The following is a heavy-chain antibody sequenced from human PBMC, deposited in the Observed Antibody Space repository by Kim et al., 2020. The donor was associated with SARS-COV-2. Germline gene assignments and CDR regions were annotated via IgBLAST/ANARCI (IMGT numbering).Heavy chain of an antibody. V-gene: IGHV4-31*03. CDR2: IYYSGST. CDR1: GGSISSGCYY. D-gene: IGHD3-3*01. CDR3: ARAETIFGVVIGCFDY. J-gene: IGHJ4*02. Sequence: SETLSLTCTVSGGSISSGCYYWSWIRQHPGKGLEWIGYIYYSGSTYYNPSLKSRVTISVDTSKNQFSLKLSSVTAADTAVYYCARAETIFGVVIGCFDYWGQGTLVTVSS.